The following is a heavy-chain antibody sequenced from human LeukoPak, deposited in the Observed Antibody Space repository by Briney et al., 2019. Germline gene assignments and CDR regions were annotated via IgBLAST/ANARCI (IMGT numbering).Heavy chain of an antibody. V-gene: IGHV4-59*01. D-gene: IGHD6-13*01. Sequence: SETLSLTCTVSRASINNYHWSWIRQPPGKGLEWIGTISDSGSNNYNTSLKSRVSFSEDTSKNYLSLNLTSVTVADTAVYHCARHSRRLGAAGTLDSWGLGTLVVVS. J-gene: IGHJ4*02. CDR3: ARHSRRLGAAGTLDS. CDR2: ISDSGSN. CDR1: RASINNYH.